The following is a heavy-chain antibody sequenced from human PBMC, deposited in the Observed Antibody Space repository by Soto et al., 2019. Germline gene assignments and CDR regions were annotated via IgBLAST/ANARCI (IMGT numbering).Heavy chain of an antibody. CDR3: ARPSYCTSGSCYAAF. Sequence: ASVKVSCKASGYPFTTYGVSWVRQAPGQGLEWMGWISTSSGNTKYAQNLQGRVAMTTDTSTTTAYMELRSLRSDDTAVYYCARPSYCTSGSCYAAFWGQGTLVTISS. CDR1: GYPFTTYG. D-gene: IGHD2-15*01. V-gene: IGHV1-18*01. J-gene: IGHJ4*02. CDR2: ISTSSGNT.